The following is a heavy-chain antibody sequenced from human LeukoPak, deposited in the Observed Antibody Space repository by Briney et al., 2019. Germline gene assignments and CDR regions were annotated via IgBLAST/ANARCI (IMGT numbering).Heavy chain of an antibody. CDR3: AKSSYSIFDY. CDR2: IYHSGRT. CDR1: GYSISSGYY. V-gene: IGHV4-38-2*02. J-gene: IGHJ4*02. Sequence: SETLSLSCTVSGYSISSGYYWGWIRQPPGKGLKWFGSIYHSGRTYYNPSPKSRVTISVGTSKNQFSLKLSSVTAADTAVYYCAKSSYSIFDYWGEGTLVTVSS. D-gene: IGHD5-18*01.